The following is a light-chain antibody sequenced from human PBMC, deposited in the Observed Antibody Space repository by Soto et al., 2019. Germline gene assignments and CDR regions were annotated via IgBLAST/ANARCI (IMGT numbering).Light chain of an antibody. J-gene: IGLJ1*01. CDR1: SSDVGAYIY. V-gene: IGLV2-14*03. CDR2: EVN. Sequence: QTALTQPPAVSGSPGQSITISYGGTSSDVGAYIYVSWYQQFPGKAPKLILYEVNNRPSGVSNRFSGSKSDSTASLTISGLQPEAEADYYCSAYSDIDTKVFGTGTKVTVL. CDR3: SAYSDIDTKV.